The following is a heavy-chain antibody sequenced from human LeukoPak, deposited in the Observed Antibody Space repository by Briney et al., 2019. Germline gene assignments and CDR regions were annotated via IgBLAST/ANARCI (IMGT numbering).Heavy chain of an antibody. Sequence: RSGGSLRLSCAASGFTFSNYWMHWVRQAPGKGLVWVSRTNSDGSSTRYADSVMGRFTISRDNAKNTLYLQMNSLRAEDTAVYYCASISYDSTGYYDYWGQGTRVTVSS. V-gene: IGHV3-74*01. CDR3: ASISYDSTGYYDY. J-gene: IGHJ4*02. CDR2: TNSDGSST. CDR1: GFTFSNYW. D-gene: IGHD3-22*01.